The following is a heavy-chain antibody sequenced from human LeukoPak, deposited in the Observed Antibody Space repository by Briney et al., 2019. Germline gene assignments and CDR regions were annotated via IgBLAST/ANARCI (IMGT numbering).Heavy chain of an antibody. V-gene: IGHV3-23*01. CDR3: AKALSWLPNWFDP. CDR2: ISGSGGST. D-gene: IGHD3-22*01. J-gene: IGHJ5*02. Sequence: SWVRQAPGKXGGGGSAISGSGGSTYYADSVKGRFTISRDNSKNTLYLQMNSLTAEDTAVYYCAKALSWLPNWFDPWGQGTLVTVSS.